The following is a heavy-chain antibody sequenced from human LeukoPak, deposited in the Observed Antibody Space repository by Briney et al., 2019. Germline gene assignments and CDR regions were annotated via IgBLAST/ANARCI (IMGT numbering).Heavy chain of an antibody. CDR1: GGSISSYY. CDR2: IYTSGST. CDR3: ARQPGSGSYYTYYFDY. Sequence: PSETLSLTCTVSGGSISSYYWSWIRQPAGKGMEWIGRIYTSGSTNYNPSLKSRVTMSVDTSKNQFSLKLSSVTAADTAVYYCARQPGSGSYYTYYFDYWGQGTLVTVSS. J-gene: IGHJ4*02. D-gene: IGHD3-10*01. V-gene: IGHV4-4*07.